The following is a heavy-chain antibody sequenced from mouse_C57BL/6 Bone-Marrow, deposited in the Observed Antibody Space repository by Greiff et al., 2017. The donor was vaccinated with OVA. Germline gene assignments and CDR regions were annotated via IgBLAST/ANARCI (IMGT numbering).Heavy chain of an antibody. D-gene: IGHD1-1*01. J-gene: IGHJ1*03. CDR1: GFTFSSYT. CDR3: AIPNYYGSRDWYFDV. V-gene: IGHV5-9*01. CDR2: ISGGGGNT. Sequence: EVQGVESGGGLVKPGGSLKLSCAASGFTFSSYTMSWVRQTPEKRLEWVATISGGGGNTYYPDSVKGRFTISRDNAKNTLYLQMSSLRSEDTALYYCAIPNYYGSRDWYFDVWGTGTTVTVSS.